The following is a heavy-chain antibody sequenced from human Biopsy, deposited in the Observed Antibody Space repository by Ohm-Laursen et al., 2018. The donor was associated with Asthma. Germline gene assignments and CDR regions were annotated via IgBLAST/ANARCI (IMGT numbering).Heavy chain of an antibody. Sequence: SDTLSLTCTVSGGSIRSHDWTWIRQPPGRGLEWVGYIYCSGSTNYNPSLKSRITISVDASKNQFSLKLNSVTAADTAIYYCAVYSSGGFDYWGQGSLVTVSS. D-gene: IGHD6-6*01. V-gene: IGHV4-59*03. CDR1: GGSIRSHD. CDR3: AVYSSGGFDY. CDR2: IYCSGST. J-gene: IGHJ4*02.